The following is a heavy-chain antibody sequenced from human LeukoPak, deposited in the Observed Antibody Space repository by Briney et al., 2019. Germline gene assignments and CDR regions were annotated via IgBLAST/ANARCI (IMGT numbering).Heavy chain of an antibody. CDR3: ARGIPGIAAAGSGGYYYYYMDV. V-gene: IGHV4-34*01. CDR2: INHSGST. CDR1: GFTFSSYA. D-gene: IGHD6-13*01. Sequence: GSLRLSCAASGFTFSSYAMSWVRQPPGKGLEWIGEINHSGSTNYNPSLKSRVTISVDTSKNQFSLKLSSVTAADTAVYYCARGIPGIAAAGSGGYYYYYMDVWGKGTTVTVSS. J-gene: IGHJ6*03.